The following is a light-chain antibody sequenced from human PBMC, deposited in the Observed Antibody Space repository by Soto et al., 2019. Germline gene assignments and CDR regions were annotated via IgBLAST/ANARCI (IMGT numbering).Light chain of an antibody. CDR1: TSDVGGYNY. Sequence: SVLTHPASVSGSPGQSITISCTGTTSDVGGYNYVSWYQQHPGKAPKLMIYEVSNRPSGVSNRFSGSKSGNTASLTISGLQTADEADYYCSSYTSGSTLVFGTGTKVTVL. V-gene: IGLV2-14*01. J-gene: IGLJ1*01. CDR3: SSYTSGSTLV. CDR2: EVS.